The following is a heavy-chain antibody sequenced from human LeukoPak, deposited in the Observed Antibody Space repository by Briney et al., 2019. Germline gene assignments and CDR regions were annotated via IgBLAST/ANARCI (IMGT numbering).Heavy chain of an antibody. Sequence: GGSLRLSCAASGFTFNSYDMSWVRQAPGKGLEWVSSISLTTDGTTYADSVKGRFIIFTDNAKNTVFLQMDSLRAEDTAIYYCARALTRWAFDIWGQGTMVSVPS. CDR3: ARALTRWAFDI. J-gene: IGHJ3*02. CDR2: ISLTTDGT. CDR1: GFTFNSYD. D-gene: IGHD3-16*01. V-gene: IGHV3-23*01.